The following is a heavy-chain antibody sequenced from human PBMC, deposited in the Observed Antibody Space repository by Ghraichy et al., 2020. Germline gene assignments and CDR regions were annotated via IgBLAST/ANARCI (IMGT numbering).Heavy chain of an antibody. CDR2: IYHSGST. Sequence: GSLSLTCAVSGYSISSGYYWGWIRQPPGKGLEWIGSIYHSGSTYYNPSLKSRVTISVDTSKNQFSLKLSSVTAADTAVYYCARGSEYSSSSVFDYWGQGTLVTVSS. CDR3: ARGSEYSSSSVFDY. J-gene: IGHJ4*02. V-gene: IGHV4-38-2*01. CDR1: GYSISSGYY. D-gene: IGHD6-6*01.